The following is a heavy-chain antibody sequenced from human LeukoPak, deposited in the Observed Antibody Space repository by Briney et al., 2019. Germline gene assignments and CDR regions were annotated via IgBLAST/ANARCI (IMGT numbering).Heavy chain of an antibody. CDR2: IKQDGSEK. Sequence: GGSLRLSCAASGFTFSSYWMSWVRQAPGRGLEWVANIKQDGSEKYYVDSVKGRFTISRDNAKNSLFLQINSLRAEDTAVYYCANGGTYSSGPWGQGTLVTVSS. CDR1: GFTFSSYW. J-gene: IGHJ5*02. V-gene: IGHV3-7*01. D-gene: IGHD3-22*01. CDR3: ANGGTYSSGP.